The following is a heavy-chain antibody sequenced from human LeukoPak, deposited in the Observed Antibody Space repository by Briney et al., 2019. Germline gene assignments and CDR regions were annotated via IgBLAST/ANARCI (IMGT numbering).Heavy chain of an antibody. CDR2: MNPNSGNT. CDR1: GYTFTSYD. D-gene: IGHD2-15*01. CDR3: ARPRRYCSGGSCYYFDY. Sequence: ASVKASCKASGYTFTSYDINWVRQATGQGLEWMGWMNPNSGNTGYAQKFQGRVTMTRNTSISTAYMELSSLRSEDTAVYYCARPRRYCSGGSCYYFDYWGQGTLVTVSS. J-gene: IGHJ4*02. V-gene: IGHV1-8*01.